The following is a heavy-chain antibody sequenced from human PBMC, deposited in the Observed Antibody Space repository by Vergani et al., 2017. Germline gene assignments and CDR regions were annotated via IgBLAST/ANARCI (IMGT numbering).Heavy chain of an antibody. Sequence: QVQLQESGPGLVKPSETLSLTCTVSGGSISSYYWRWIRQPPGKGLEWIGYIYYSGSTNYNPSLKSRVTISVDTSKNQFSLKLSSVTAADTAVYYCARESGNWRDSWGQGTLVTVSS. CDR2: IYYSGST. J-gene: IGHJ5*01. D-gene: IGHD3-10*01. CDR1: GGSISSYY. V-gene: IGHV4-59*01. CDR3: ARESGNWRDS.